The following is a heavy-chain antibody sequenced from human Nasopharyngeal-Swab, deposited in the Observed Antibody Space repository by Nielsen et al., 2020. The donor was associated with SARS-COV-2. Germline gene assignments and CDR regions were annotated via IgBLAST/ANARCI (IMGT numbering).Heavy chain of an antibody. D-gene: IGHD4-17*01. Sequence: SETLSLTCAVSGGSISSSNWWSWLRQPPGKGLEWIGDIYHSGSTNYNPSLKSRVTISVDKSKNQFSLKLSSVTAADTAVYYCATSYGDPDWYFDLWGRGTLVTVSS. CDR2: IYHSGST. CDR3: ATSYGDPDWYFDL. J-gene: IGHJ2*01. V-gene: IGHV4-4*02. CDR1: GGSISSSNW.